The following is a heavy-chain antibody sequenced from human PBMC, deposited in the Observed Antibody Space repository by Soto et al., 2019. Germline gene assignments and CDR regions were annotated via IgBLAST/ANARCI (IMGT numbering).Heavy chain of an antibody. Sequence: EVQLVESGGGLVKPGGSLRLSCAASGFTFSTYTMNWVRQAPGMGLEWVSSIGTSSTDMYYADSVKGRFTISRDNAKNSLDLQMNSLRAEDTAIYYCERDLGVTTVTNPWFAPWGQGSLVTVSS. D-gene: IGHD4-4*01. J-gene: IGHJ5*02. CDR2: IGTSSTDM. V-gene: IGHV3-21*01. CDR3: ERDLGVTTVTNPWFAP. CDR1: GFTFSTYT.